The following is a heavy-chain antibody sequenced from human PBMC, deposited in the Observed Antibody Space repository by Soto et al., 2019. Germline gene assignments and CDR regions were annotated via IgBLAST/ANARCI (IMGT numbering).Heavy chain of an antibody. CDR1: GCTFSSYA. D-gene: IGHD3-22*01. V-gene: IGHV3-64D*06. J-gene: IGHJ4*02. Sequence: GRALRLSCEASGCTFSSYARHWVRQAPGKGLEYVSAISSNGGSTYYADSVKGRFTISRDNSKNTLYLQMSSLRAEDTAVYYCVKDPLKYYYDSSAPGHFDYWGQGTLVPVSS. CDR2: ISSNGGST. CDR3: VKDPLKYYYDSSAPGHFDY.